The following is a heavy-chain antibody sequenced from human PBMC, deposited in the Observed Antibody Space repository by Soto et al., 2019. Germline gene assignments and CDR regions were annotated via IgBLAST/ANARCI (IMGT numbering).Heavy chain of an antibody. V-gene: IGHV3-21*01. Sequence: EVQLVESGGGLVKPGGSLRLSCAASGFTFSSYSMNWVRQAPGKGLEWVSSISSSSSYIYYADSVKGRFTISRDNAKNSLYQQMNSLRAEDTAVYYCARDPGKYYYGSGSYSPAYYFDYWGQGTLVTVSS. D-gene: IGHD3-10*01. CDR1: GFTFSSYS. CDR3: ARDPGKYYYGSGSYSPAYYFDY. J-gene: IGHJ4*02. CDR2: ISSSSSYI.